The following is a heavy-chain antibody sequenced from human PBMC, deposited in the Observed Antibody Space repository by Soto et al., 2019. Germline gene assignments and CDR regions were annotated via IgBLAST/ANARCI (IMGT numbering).Heavy chain of an antibody. D-gene: IGHD2-21*01. Sequence: QVQLQESGPGLVKPSETLSLPCTVSGGSISPYYWCWIRQPPGKGLLWIGYSYFGGTTKYNPSLKSRFPLSVDTAKNQCSLKLTSVTAADTAGYYCARLCGVFQALDSWGQGTLVTFSS. J-gene: IGHJ4*02. CDR1: GGSISPYY. V-gene: IGHV4-59*08. CDR2: SYFGGTT. CDR3: ARLCGVFQALDS.